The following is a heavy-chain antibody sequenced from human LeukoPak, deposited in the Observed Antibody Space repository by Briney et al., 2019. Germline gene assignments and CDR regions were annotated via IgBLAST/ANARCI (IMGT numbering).Heavy chain of an antibody. Sequence: SQTLSLTCTVSGGSISSGGYYWSWIRQHPGKGLEWIGYIYYSGSTYYNPSLKSRVTISVDTSKNQFSLKLSSVTAADTAVYYCAREMGLDCSSTSCYTVPTRWFDPWGQGTLVTVSS. CDR1: GGSISSGGYY. CDR2: IYYSGST. V-gene: IGHV4-31*03. CDR3: AREMGLDCSSTSCYTVPTRWFDP. D-gene: IGHD2-2*01. J-gene: IGHJ5*02.